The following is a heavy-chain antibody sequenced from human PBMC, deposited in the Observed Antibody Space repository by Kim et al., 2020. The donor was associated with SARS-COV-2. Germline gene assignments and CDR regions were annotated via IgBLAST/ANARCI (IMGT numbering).Heavy chain of an antibody. Sequence: ASVKVSCKASGYTFTSYGISWVRQAPGQGLEWMGWISAYNGNTNYAQKLQGRVTMTTDTSTSTAYMELRSLRSDDTAVYYCARDRVFGGAQGGGHNWNYVTDYWGQGTLVTVSS. J-gene: IGHJ4*02. V-gene: IGHV1-18*01. CDR3: ARDRVFGGAQGGGHNWNYVTDY. CDR1: GYTFTSYG. D-gene: IGHD1-7*01. CDR2: ISAYNGNT.